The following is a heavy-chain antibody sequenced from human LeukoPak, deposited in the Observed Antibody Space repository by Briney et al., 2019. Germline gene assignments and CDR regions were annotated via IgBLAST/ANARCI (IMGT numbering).Heavy chain of an antibody. V-gene: IGHV3-23*01. Sequence: GGSLRLSCAASGFTFSSYAMSWVRQAPGKGLEWVSGISGSGGSTYYADSVKGRFTISRDNSKNTLYLQMNSLRAEDTAVHYCAKDQGYYDSSNFDYWGQGTLVTVSS. CDR1: GFTFSSYA. J-gene: IGHJ4*02. CDR2: ISGSGGST. CDR3: AKDQGYYDSSNFDY. D-gene: IGHD3-22*01.